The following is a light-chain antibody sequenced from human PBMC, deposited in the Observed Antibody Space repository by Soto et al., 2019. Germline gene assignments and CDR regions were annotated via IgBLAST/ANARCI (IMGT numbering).Light chain of an antibody. CDR1: QSVSSTY. J-gene: IGKJ2*03. CDR3: QQYGSSPPIS. CDR2: GAS. V-gene: IGKV3-20*01. Sequence: DIVLTQSPATLSLSPGESATLFCRASQSVSSTYMAWYQQRPGQAPRLLIYGASRRDTGIPARFSGSGSGTDFTLTIRRLEPEDFAVYYCQQYGSSPPISVGQGTKVDMK.